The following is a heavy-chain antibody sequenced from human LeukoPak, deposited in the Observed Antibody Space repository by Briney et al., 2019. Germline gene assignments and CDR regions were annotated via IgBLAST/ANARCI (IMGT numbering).Heavy chain of an antibody. Sequence: ASVKVSCKVSGYTLTELSMHWVRQAPGKGLEWMGGFDPEDSETIYAQKFQGRVTMTEDTSTDTAYMELSSLRSEDTAVYYCATTYSSSWYVSHYYYGMDVWGKGTTVTVSS. D-gene: IGHD6-13*01. CDR3: ATTYSSSWYVSHYYYGMDV. J-gene: IGHJ6*04. CDR2: FDPEDSET. CDR1: GYTLTELS. V-gene: IGHV1-24*01.